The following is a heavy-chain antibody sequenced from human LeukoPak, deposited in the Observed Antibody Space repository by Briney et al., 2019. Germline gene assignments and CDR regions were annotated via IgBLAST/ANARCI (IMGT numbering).Heavy chain of an antibody. CDR2: FNPNSGDT. Sequence: ASVKVSCKAYEYTFTAYYMHWMRQALGQGLEWMGWFNPNSGDTNFAQKFQGRVTMTRDTSITTGYMELSRLTSDDTAIYYCARAKIGSPVEFDFSGQGTLVTVSS. CDR3: ARAKIGSPVEFDF. V-gene: IGHV1-2*02. D-gene: IGHD2-21*01. CDR1: EYTFTAYY. J-gene: IGHJ4*02.